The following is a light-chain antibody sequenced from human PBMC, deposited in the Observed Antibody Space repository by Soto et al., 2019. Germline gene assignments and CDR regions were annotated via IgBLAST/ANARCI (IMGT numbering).Light chain of an antibody. V-gene: IGLV2-14*01. J-gene: IGLJ1*01. CDR1: SSDVGTYDD. Sequence: QPASVSASPGQSITISCTGTSSDVGTYDDVSWYRQHPGKGPKLLIYEVTNRPSGVSNRFSGSKSGNTASLTISGLQAEDEADYYCSSYTISSTYVFGSGTKLTVL. CDR3: SSYTISSTYV. CDR2: EVT.